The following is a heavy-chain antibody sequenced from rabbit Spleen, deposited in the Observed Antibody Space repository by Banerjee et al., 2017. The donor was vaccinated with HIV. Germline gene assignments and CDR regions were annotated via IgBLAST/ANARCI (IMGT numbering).Heavy chain of an antibody. CDR2: IDAGSSGFT. V-gene: IGHV1S40*01. Sequence: QSLEESGGGLVKPEGSLTLTCKASGFDLSSYYYMCWVRQAPGKGLEWVVCIDAGSSGFTYFASWAKGRFTISKTASTTVTLQMTSLTAADTATYFCARFYAGYGDFGYAAMWGQGTLVTVS. CDR3: ARFYAGYGDFGYAAM. J-gene: IGHJ6*01. D-gene: IGHD7-1*01. CDR1: GFDLSSYYY.